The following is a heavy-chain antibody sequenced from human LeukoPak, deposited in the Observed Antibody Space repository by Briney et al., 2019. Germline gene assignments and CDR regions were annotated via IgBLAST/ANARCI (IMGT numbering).Heavy chain of an antibody. CDR2: IYYSGST. V-gene: IGHV4-59*01. Sequence: SETLSLTCTVSGGSISTYYWSWIRQPPGKGLELIGYIYYSGSTNYNPSLKSRITISVDTSMNQFSLSLISVTAADTAVYYCARVRRVLITTNDAFDIWGQGTMVTVSS. J-gene: IGHJ3*02. CDR3: ARVRRVLITTNDAFDI. CDR1: GGSISTYY. D-gene: IGHD3-22*01.